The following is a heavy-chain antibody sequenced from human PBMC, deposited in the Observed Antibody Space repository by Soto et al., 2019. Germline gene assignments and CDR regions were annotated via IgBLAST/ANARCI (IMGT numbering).Heavy chain of an antibody. J-gene: IGHJ4*02. CDR1: GGSFSGYY. CDR2: INHSGST. D-gene: IGHD3-10*01. V-gene: IGHV4-34*01. Sequence: SETLSLTCAVYGGSFSGYYWSWIRQPPGKGLEWIGEINHSGSTNYNPSLKSRVTISVDTSKNQFSLKLSSVTAADTAVYYCARARLRLPKNYYGSGSSPLFDYWGQGTLVTVSS. CDR3: ARARLRLPKNYYGSGSSPLFDY.